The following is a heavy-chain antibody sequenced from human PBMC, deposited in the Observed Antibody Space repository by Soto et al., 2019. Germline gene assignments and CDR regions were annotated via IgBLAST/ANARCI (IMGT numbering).Heavy chain of an antibody. V-gene: IGHV3-23*01. CDR2: FSATSENT. Sequence: EVQLLESGGGLVQPGGSLRLSCVGSGFFFSSYTMTWVRQAPGKGLEWVSSFSATSENTYYADSVRGRFTISRDNSKNWLFLQMNSLTAEDTAMYYCAKARDQQWVRLPFDYWGQGILVIVSS. CDR3: AKARDQQWVRLPFDY. J-gene: IGHJ4*02. D-gene: IGHD6-19*01. CDR1: GFFFSSYT.